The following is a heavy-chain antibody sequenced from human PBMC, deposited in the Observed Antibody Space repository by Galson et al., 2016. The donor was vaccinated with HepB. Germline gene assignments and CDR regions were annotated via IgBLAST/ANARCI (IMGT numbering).Heavy chain of an antibody. V-gene: IGHV4-59*01. Sequence: SETLSLTCTVSGGSIGTYYWTWIRQSPGKGLEWIGYIYFTGSTKYNPSLKSRVTISLDTSKDQFSLKLTSVTAADAAVYYCARESLGGFGYWGQGTLVTVSS. CDR1: GGSIGTYY. CDR3: ARESLGGFGY. CDR2: IYFTGST. D-gene: IGHD5-12*01. J-gene: IGHJ4*02.